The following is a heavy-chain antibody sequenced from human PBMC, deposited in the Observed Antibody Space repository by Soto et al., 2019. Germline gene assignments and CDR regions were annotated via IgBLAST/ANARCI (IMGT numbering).Heavy chain of an antibody. J-gene: IGHJ4*02. Sequence: EVQLVESGGGLVKPGGSLRLSCAASGFTFSSYSMNWVRQAPGKGLEWVSSISSSSSYIYYADSVKGRFTISRDNAKNSLYLQMNSLRAEDTAVYYCARDLAMVRGALIDYWGQGTLVTVSS. CDR3: ARDLAMVRGALIDY. CDR1: GFTFSSYS. V-gene: IGHV3-21*01. CDR2: ISSSSSYI. D-gene: IGHD3-10*01.